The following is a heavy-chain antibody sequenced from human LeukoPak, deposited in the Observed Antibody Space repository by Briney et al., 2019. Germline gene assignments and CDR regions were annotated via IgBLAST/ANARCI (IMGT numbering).Heavy chain of an antibody. V-gene: IGHV3-21*01. J-gene: IGHJ4*02. Sequence: RTGGSLRLSCAASGFTFSSYSMNWVRQAPGKGLEWVSSISSSSSYIYYADSVKGRFTISRDNAKNSLYLQMNSLRAEDTAVYYCARHVGGYSSMYYFDYWGQGTLVTVSS. D-gene: IGHD5-18*01. CDR3: ARHVGGYSSMYYFDY. CDR1: GFTFSSYS. CDR2: ISSSSSYI.